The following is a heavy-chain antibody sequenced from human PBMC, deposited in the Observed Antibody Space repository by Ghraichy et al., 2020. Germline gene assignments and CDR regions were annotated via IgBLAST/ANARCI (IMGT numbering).Heavy chain of an antibody. CDR1: GYTFTSYG. CDR2: ISAYNGNT. Sequence: ASVKVSCKASGYTFTSYGISWVRQAPGQGLEWMGWISAYNGNTNYAQKLQGRVTMTTDTSTSTAYMELRSLRSDDTAVYYCARDLSPLGGGDYDPFDYWGQGTLVTVSS. V-gene: IGHV1-18*04. D-gene: IGHD4-17*01. J-gene: IGHJ4*02. CDR3: ARDLSPLGGGDYDPFDY.